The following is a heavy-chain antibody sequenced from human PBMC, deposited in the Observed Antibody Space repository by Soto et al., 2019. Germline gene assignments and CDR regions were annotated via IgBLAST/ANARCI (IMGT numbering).Heavy chain of an antibody. CDR3: ARNGYTYGMDV. V-gene: IGHV4-31*03. CDR1: GGSTSSGGFY. Sequence: LSLTCTVSGGSTSSGGFYWSWIRQHPGKGLEWIGYIYYSGISYYNPSLKSRVSISLDTSRNQFSMTLNSVTAADTAVYYCARNGYTYGMDVWGQGATVTVS. CDR2: IYYSGIS. J-gene: IGHJ6*02. D-gene: IGHD5-18*01.